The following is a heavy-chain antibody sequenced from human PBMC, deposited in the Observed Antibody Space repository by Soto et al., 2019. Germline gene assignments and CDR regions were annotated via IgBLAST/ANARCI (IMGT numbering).Heavy chain of an antibody. CDR2: IYYSGST. D-gene: IGHD3-3*01. J-gene: IGHJ4*02. CDR1: GGSISSYY. Sequence: SETLSLTCTVSGGSISSYYWSWIRQPPGKGLEWIGYIYYSGSTNYNPSLKSRVTISVDTSKNQFSLKLSSVTAADTAVYYCARALYYDFRSRYSHFDYWGQGTLVTVSS. V-gene: IGHV4-59*01. CDR3: ARALYYDFRSRYSHFDY.